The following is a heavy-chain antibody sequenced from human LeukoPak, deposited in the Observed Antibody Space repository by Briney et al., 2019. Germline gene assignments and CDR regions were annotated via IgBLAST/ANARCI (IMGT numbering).Heavy chain of an antibody. Sequence: SETLSLTCTVSGGSISSSSYYWGWIRQPPGKGLEGFGSMYFIGSTHYNPSLKSRVIISVDTSKNQFSLKLSSVTAADTAVYYCAGDPRITIFGVVITTYYYFDYWGQGILVTVSS. V-gene: IGHV4-39*07. CDR2: MYFIGST. D-gene: IGHD3-3*01. CDR1: GGSISSSSYY. CDR3: AGDPRITIFGVVITTYYYFDY. J-gene: IGHJ4*02.